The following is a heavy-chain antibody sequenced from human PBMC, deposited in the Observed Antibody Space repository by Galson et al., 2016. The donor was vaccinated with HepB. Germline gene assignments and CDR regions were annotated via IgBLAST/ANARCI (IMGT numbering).Heavy chain of an antibody. J-gene: IGHJ4*02. CDR3: VRIGGAFAIDN. Sequence: SLRLSCAASGYAFRNYIMNWVRQSPGKGLEWVGRTRKKVNGYTTEYAASVKSRFSISRDDSKNSLFLQMNSLKTEDTAVYYCVRIGGAFAIDNWGQGTLVTVSS. V-gene: IGHV3-72*01. D-gene: IGHD4-17*01. CDR1: GYAFRNYI. CDR2: TRKKVNGYTT.